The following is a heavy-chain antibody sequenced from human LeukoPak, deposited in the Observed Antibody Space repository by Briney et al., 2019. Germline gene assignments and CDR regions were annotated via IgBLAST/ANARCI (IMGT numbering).Heavy chain of an antibody. CDR2: ISSSSSII. CDR1: GFTFSSYS. Sequence: GGSLRLSCAASGFTFSSYSMNWVRQAPGKGLEWVSYISSSSSIIYYADSVKGRFTISRDNAKNSLYLQMNSLRDEDTAVYYCARDPNPRVGYCSSTSCYTTPYFDYWGQGTLVTVSS. J-gene: IGHJ4*02. V-gene: IGHV3-48*02. D-gene: IGHD2-2*02. CDR3: ARDPNPRVGYCSSTSCYTTPYFDY.